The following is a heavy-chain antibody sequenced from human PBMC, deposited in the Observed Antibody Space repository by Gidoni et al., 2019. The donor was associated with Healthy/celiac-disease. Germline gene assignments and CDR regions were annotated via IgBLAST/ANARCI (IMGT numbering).Heavy chain of an antibody. V-gene: IGHV1-46*03. CDR1: GYTFTSYY. Sequence: QVQLVQSGAEVKKPGASVKVSCKASGYTFTSYYMHWVRQAPGQGLEWMGIINPSGGSTSYAQKFQGRVTMTRDTSTSTVYMELSSLRSEDTAVYYCARERSITIFGVVPSCGMDVWGQGTTVTVSS. CDR3: ARERSITIFGVVPSCGMDV. D-gene: IGHD3-3*01. J-gene: IGHJ6*02. CDR2: INPSGGST.